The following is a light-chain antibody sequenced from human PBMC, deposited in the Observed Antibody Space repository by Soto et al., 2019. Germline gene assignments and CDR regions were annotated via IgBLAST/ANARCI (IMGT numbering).Light chain of an antibody. CDR2: EVS. CDR3: SSYTTSTTVV. CDR1: SSDVGGYNF. Sequence: QSVLTQPPSVSGAPGQRVTISCTGTSSDVGGYNFVSWYQQHPGKAPKLMIYEVSSRPSGVSNRFSGSKSGNTTSLTISGLQPEDEADYYCSSYTTSTTVVFGTGTKVTVL. J-gene: IGLJ1*01. V-gene: IGLV2-14*03.